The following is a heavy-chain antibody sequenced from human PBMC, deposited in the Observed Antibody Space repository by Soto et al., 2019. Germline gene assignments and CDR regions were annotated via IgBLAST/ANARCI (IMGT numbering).Heavy chain of an antibody. V-gene: IGHV3-23*01. J-gene: IGHJ6*02. D-gene: IGHD5-12*01. Sequence: GGSLRLSCAASGFTFGTYAMNWVRQAPGKGLEWVSTITDVGDPTYYADSVKGRFTISRDNSKNTLFLQMNSLRAEDTARSYCAKDRDIAYHLEGGFYYSGMDVWGQGTTVTVSS. CDR3: AKDRDIAYHLEGGFYYSGMDV. CDR2: ITDVGDPT. CDR1: GFTFGTYA.